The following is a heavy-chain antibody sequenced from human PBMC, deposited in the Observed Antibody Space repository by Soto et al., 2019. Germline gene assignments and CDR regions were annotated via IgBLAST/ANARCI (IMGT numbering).Heavy chain of an antibody. CDR1: GGSISSYY. V-gene: IGHV4-4*07. CDR2: IDTSGTT. Sequence: SETLSLTCTVSGGSISSYYCSWIRQSAGKGLEWIGRIDTSGTTNYNPSLKSRVTMSVDASKNQFSLNLSSVTAADTTVYYCARGPRGYVYYHGMDVWGQGTTVTVSS. J-gene: IGHJ6*02. D-gene: IGHD3-10*01. CDR3: ARGPRGYVYYHGMDV.